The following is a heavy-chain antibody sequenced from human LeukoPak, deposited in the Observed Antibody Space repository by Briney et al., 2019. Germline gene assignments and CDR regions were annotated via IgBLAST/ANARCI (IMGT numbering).Heavy chain of an antibody. V-gene: IGHV1-8*02. Sequence: ASVKVSCKASGYTFTGYYMHWVRQATGQGLEWMEWMNPNSGNTGYAQKFQGRVTMTRNTSISTAYMELSSLRSEDTAVYYCARRKVRRVMALDWFDPWGQGTLVTVSS. D-gene: IGHD3-10*01. CDR2: MNPNSGNT. CDR1: GYTFTGYY. CDR3: ARRKVRRVMALDWFDP. J-gene: IGHJ5*02.